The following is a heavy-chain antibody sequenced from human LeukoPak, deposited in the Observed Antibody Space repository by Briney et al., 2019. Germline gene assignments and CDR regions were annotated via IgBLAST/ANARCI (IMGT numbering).Heavy chain of an antibody. D-gene: IGHD2-21*02. V-gene: IGHV1-18*01. J-gene: IGHJ3*02. CDR3: ARAILGVTAIGRNAFDI. Sequence: ASVKVSCKASGYTFTSYGISWVRQAPGQGLEWMGWISAYNGNTNHAQKLQGRVTMSTDTSASTAYMELRSLRSDDTAVYYCARAILGVTAIGRNAFDIWGQGTMVTVSS. CDR1: GYTFTSYG. CDR2: ISAYNGNT.